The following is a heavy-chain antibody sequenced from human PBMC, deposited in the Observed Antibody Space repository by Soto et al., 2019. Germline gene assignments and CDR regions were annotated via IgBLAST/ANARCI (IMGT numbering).Heavy chain of an antibody. D-gene: IGHD3-10*01. CDR1: GGFISRSNW. Sequence: QVQLQESGPGLVKPSGTLSPTCAVSGGFISRSNWWSWVRHPPGKGLEWIGEIYHSGSSNYNPSLKSRVTISVDKSKHQYSLKLNSVTAADTAVYYCARAPGGSGRGYFDYWGQGALVTVSS. V-gene: IGHV4-4*02. J-gene: IGHJ4*02. CDR3: ARAPGGSGRGYFDY. CDR2: IYHSGSS.